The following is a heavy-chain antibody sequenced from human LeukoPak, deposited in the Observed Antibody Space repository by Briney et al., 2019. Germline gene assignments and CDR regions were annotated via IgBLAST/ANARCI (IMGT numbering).Heavy chain of an antibody. J-gene: IGHJ4*02. Sequence: SQTLSLTCTVSGGSISDGGYYWSWIRQHPGKGLEWIGYIYDSGTNYYSPALQSRVTISVDTSDNKFSLKLKSLTAADTAVYYCARGGDRRGFDYWGQGTLVTVSS. CDR2: IYDSGTN. D-gene: IGHD1-14*01. V-gene: IGHV4-31*03. CDR1: GGSISDGGYY. CDR3: ARGGDRRGFDY.